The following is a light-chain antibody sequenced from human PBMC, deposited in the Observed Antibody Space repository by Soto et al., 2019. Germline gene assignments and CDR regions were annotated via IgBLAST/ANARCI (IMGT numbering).Light chain of an antibody. CDR1: QSVRDN. CDR2: RAS. CDR3: QHSNFWPHT. V-gene: IGKV3-15*01. Sequence: TQSPANLALSPGERATLSCRASQSVRDNLAWYQQKPGQAPRLLIYRASTRATGVPARFSGSVSGTEGTITISSLKSEDGSVYVGQHSNFWPHTFGQGTRLEIK. J-gene: IGKJ5*01.